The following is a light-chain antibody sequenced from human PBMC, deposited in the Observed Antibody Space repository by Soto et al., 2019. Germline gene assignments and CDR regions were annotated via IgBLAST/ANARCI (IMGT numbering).Light chain of an antibody. CDR2: GAS. Sequence: QSPATLSLSPGNRVTLSCRASQSVSSSYLAWYQQKPGQAPRLLIYGASSRDTGIPDRFSGSGSGTDFTLTISRLEPEDFAVYYCQQYGSLPITFGQGTRLEIK. V-gene: IGKV3-20*01. CDR1: QSVSSSY. J-gene: IGKJ5*01. CDR3: QQYGSLPIT.